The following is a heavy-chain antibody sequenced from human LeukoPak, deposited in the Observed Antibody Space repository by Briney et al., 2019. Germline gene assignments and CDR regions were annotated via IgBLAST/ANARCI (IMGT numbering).Heavy chain of an antibody. J-gene: IGHJ5*02. CDR2: IYYSGST. CDR1: GGSISSCY. V-gene: IGHV4-59*01. CDR3: ARLRGQLRNWFDP. D-gene: IGHD2-2*01. Sequence: SETLSLTCTVSGGSISSCYWSWIRQPPGKGLEWIGYIYYSGSTNYNPSLKSRVTISVDTSKNQFSLKLSSVTAADTAVYYCARLRGQLRNWFDPWGQGTLVTVSS.